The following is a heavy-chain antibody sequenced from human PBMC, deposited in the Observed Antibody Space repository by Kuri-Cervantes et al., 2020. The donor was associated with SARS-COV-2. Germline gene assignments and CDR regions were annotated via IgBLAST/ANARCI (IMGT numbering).Heavy chain of an antibody. Sequence: GSLRLSCAVYGGSFSGYYWSWIRQPPGKGLEWIGEINHSGSTNYNPSLKSRVTISVDTSKNQFSLKLSSVTAADTAVYYCARDPTAAIAMFYYYYMDVWGKGTTVTVSS. D-gene: IGHD3-10*02. J-gene: IGHJ6*03. CDR3: ARDPTAAIAMFYYYYMDV. V-gene: IGHV4-34*01. CDR1: GGSFSGYY. CDR2: INHSGST.